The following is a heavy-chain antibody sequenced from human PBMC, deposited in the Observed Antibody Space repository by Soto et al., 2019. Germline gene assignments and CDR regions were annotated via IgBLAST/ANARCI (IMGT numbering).Heavy chain of an antibody. J-gene: IGHJ4*02. Sequence: QVQLVQSGAEVKKPGASVKVSCKASGDTFTGNYIHWLRQAPGQVPEWRAWINPRSGGTDYAQKFQGRVTSTRDTSITPTYLDLSRLTSDDTVMYYCVLGGGVYVVNPTRVVFDYWGQGTLITFSS. CDR3: VLGGGVYVVNPTRVVFDY. V-gene: IGHV1-2*01. CDR1: GDTFTGNY. D-gene: IGHD2-21*01. CDR2: INPRSGGT.